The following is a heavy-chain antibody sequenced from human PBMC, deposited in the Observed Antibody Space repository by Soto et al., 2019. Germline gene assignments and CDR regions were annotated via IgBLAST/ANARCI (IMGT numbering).Heavy chain of an antibody. J-gene: IGHJ4*02. CDR2: INPNSGGT. Sequence: SVKVSCKASGYTFTSYDINWVRQATGQGLEWMGWINPNSGGTNYAQKFQGRVTMTRDTSISTAYMELSRLRSDDTAVYYCARAQHRYYDVWSGYSVDYGVQG. D-gene: IGHD3-3*01. CDR1: GYTFTSYD. V-gene: IGHV1-2*02. CDR3: ARAQHRYYDVWSGYSVDY.